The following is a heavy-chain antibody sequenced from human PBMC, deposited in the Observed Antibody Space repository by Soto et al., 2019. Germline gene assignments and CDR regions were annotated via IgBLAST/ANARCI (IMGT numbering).Heavy chain of an antibody. Sequence: SETLSLTXTVSGGSISSYYWGWIRQPPGKGLEWIGYIYYSDSANYNPSLKSRVIISDDTSKNQFSLRLSSVTAADTAVYYCVRAYYDTFGYSLDPWGQGTLVTVSS. V-gene: IGHV4-59*01. J-gene: IGHJ5*02. CDR2: IYYSDSA. CDR3: VRAYYDTFGYSLDP. D-gene: IGHD3-22*01. CDR1: GGSISSYY.